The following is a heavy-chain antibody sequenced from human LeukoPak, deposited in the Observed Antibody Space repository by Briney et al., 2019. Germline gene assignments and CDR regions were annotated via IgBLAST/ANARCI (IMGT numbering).Heavy chain of an antibody. CDR1: GFTFSRYG. J-gene: IGHJ4*02. D-gene: IGHD5-24*01. Sequence: GGSLRLSCAASGFTFSRYGMEWVRQAPGKGLEWVAFIRNDGSDQYYADSVKGRFTISRDNSKNTLYLQMNSLRAEDTAVYYCARDRPRDAFDYWGQGTLVTVSS. V-gene: IGHV3-30*02. CDR3: ARDRPRDAFDY. CDR2: IRNDGSDQ.